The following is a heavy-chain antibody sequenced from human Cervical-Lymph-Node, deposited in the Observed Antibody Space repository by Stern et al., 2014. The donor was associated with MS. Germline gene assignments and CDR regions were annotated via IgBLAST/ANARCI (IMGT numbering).Heavy chain of an antibody. CDR1: GFTFSSYW. CDR2: IDTDGGPT. D-gene: IGHD6-25*01. CDR3: ARDSSGRDDF. Sequence: EVQLVESGGGLVQPGGSLRLSCAASGFTFSSYWLHWFRHAPAKGLVWVSRIDTDGGPTNYADSVKGRFTISRDNAENTLYLQMNSLRAEDTAVYYCARDSSGRDDFWGQGTLVTVSS. J-gene: IGHJ4*02. V-gene: IGHV3-74*01.